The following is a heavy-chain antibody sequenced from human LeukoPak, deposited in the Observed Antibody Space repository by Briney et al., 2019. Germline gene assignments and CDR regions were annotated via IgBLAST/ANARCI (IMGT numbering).Heavy chain of an antibody. CDR3: ARYCTSTGCYTPDDAFDI. Sequence: ASVKVSCKASGYTFTGYYMHWVRQAPGQGLEWMGWINPNSGGTNYAQKFQGRVTMTRDTSISTAYMELSSLRSEDTAVYYCARYCTSTGCYTPDDAFDIWGQGTMVTVSS. V-gene: IGHV1-2*02. CDR1: GYTFTGYY. J-gene: IGHJ3*02. CDR2: INPNSGGT. D-gene: IGHD2-2*02.